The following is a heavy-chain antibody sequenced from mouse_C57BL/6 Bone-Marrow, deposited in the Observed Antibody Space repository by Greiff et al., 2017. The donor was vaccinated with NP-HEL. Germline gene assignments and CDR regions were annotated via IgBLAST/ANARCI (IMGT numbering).Heavy chain of an antibody. CDR2: IHPNSGST. J-gene: IGHJ1*03. D-gene: IGHD4-1*01. V-gene: IGHV1-64*01. Sequence: VQLQQPGAELVKPGASVKLSCKASGYTFTSYWMHWVKQRPGQGLEWIGLIHPNSGSTNYNEKFKSKATLTVDKSSSTAYMQLSSLTSEDSAVYYCARRDWESPHWYFDVWGTGTTVTVSS. CDR1: GYTFTSYW. CDR3: ARRDWESPHWYFDV.